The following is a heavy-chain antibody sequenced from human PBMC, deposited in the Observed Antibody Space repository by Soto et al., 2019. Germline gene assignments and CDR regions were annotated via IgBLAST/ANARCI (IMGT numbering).Heavy chain of an antibody. D-gene: IGHD3-10*01. CDR3: ARVRGTPLYGMDV. Sequence: GESLKISCAASGFTFTGYGINWVRQAPGKGLEWISSIGRSSDSIYYADSVKGRFTISRDNAKDSLYLQMNNLRDEDTALYYCARVRGTPLYGMDVWGQGTTVTVSS. CDR2: IGRSSDSI. V-gene: IGHV3-48*02. CDR1: GFTFTGYG. J-gene: IGHJ6*02.